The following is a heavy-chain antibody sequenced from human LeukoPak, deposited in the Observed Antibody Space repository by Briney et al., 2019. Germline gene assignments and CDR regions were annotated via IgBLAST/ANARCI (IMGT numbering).Heavy chain of an antibody. CDR3: ARVVVEMATIRFDY. CDR2: INHSGST. Sequence: SETLSLTCAVYGGSFSGYYWSWIRQPPGKGLEWIGEINHSGSTNYNPSLKSRVTISVDTSKNQFSLKLSSVTAADTAVYYCARVVVEMATIRFDYWGQGTLVTVSS. CDR1: GGSFSGYY. J-gene: IGHJ4*02. V-gene: IGHV4-34*01. D-gene: IGHD5-24*01.